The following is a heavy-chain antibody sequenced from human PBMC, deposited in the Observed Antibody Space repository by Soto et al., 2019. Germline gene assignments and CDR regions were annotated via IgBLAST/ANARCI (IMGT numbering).Heavy chain of an antibody. CDR2: IIPILGIA. CDR3: ARGVGATPLYYYYGMDG. Sequence: QVQLVQSGAEVKKPGSSVKVSCKASGGTFSSYTISWVRQAPGQGLEWMGRIIPILGIANYAQKFQGRVTITADKSTSTAYMELSSLRSEDTAVYYCARGVGATPLYYYYGMDGWGQGTTVTVSS. V-gene: IGHV1-69*02. CDR1: GGTFSSYT. J-gene: IGHJ6*02. D-gene: IGHD1-26*01.